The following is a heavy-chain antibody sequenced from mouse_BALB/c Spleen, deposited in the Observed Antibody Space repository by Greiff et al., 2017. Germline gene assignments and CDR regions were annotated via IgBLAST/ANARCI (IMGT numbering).Heavy chain of an antibody. CDR2: ISSGSSTI. CDR1: GFTFSSFG. J-gene: IGHJ4*01. D-gene: IGHD2-4*01. CDR3: ARDYERAMDY. V-gene: IGHV5-17*02. Sequence: EVKRVESGGGLVQPGGSRKLSCAASGFTFSSFGMHWVRQAPEKGLEWVAYISSGSSTIYYADTVKGRFTISRDNPKNTLFLQMTSLRSEDTAMYYCARDYERAMDYWGQGTSVTVSS.